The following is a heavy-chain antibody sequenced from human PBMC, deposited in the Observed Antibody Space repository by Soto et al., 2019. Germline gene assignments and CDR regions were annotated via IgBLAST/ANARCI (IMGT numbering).Heavy chain of an antibody. CDR3: ARDQITMIVVVSDAFDI. J-gene: IGHJ3*02. CDR1: GFTFSSYA. D-gene: IGHD3-22*01. Sequence: QVQLVESGGGVVQAGRSLRLSCAASGFTFSSYAMHWVRQAPGKGLEWVAGLSYDGSHKYADSVKGRFTISRDNSKNTVCLQMNSLSPEDTAVYYCARDQITMIVVVSDAFDIWGQGTMVPVSS. V-gene: IGHV3-30*04. CDR2: LSYDGSHK.